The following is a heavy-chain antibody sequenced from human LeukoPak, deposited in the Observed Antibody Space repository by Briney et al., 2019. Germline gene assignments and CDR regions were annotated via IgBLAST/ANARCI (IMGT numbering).Heavy chain of an antibody. CDR2: IYYSGST. CDR3: ARAPNPDFFDD. J-gene: IGHJ4*02. V-gene: IGHV4-59*01. CDR1: SGSIRTSY. Sequence: SETLSLTCTVSSGSIRTSYCSWIRKPPGKGLEWIGYIYYSGSTNYNPSLKSRVTISVDTSRNQFSLKLSSVTAADTALYYCARAPNPDFFDDWGQGTLVTVSS. D-gene: IGHD2-8*01.